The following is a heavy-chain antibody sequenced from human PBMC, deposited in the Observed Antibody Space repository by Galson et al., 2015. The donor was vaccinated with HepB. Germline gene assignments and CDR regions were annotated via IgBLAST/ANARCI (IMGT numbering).Heavy chain of an antibody. Sequence: SVKVSCKASGYTFTGYYMHWVRQAPGQGLEWMGRINPNSGGTNYAQKFQGRVTMTEDTSTDTAYMELSSLRSEDTAVYYCATLTSLWAGAAFDIWGQGTMVTVSS. CDR1: GYTFTGYY. J-gene: IGHJ3*02. CDR2: INPNSGGT. CDR3: ATLTSLWAGAAFDI. D-gene: IGHD3-16*01. V-gene: IGHV1-2*06.